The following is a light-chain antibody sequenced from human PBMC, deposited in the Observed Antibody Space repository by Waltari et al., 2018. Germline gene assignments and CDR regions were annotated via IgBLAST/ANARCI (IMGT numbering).Light chain of an antibody. CDR2: GVT. J-gene: IGLJ3*02. CDR3: GSYTVRDSFV. CDR1: SSDIGSFNY. V-gene: IGLV2-8*01. Sequence: QSALTQPPSASGSPGQSVTISCTGTSSDIGSFNYVSWFQQHPGKAPKLMIYGVTRRPSGVPNRFSGSKSGNTASLSVSGLQSEDEADYYCGSYTVRDSFVFGGGTKLTVL.